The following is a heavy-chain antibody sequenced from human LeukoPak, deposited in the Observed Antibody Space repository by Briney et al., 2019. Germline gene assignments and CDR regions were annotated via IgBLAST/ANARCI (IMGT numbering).Heavy chain of an antibody. J-gene: IGHJ5*02. CDR1: GFTFSSYA. CDR3: ARGYCSSTSCHMGWYNWSDP. Sequence: GRSLRLSCAASGFTFSSYAMPWVRQAPGKGLEWVAVISYDGSNKYYADSVKGRFTISRDNSKNTLYLQMNSLGAEDTAVYYCARGYCSSTSCHMGWYNWSDPWGQGTLVTVSS. V-gene: IGHV3-30-3*01. CDR2: ISYDGSNK. D-gene: IGHD2-2*02.